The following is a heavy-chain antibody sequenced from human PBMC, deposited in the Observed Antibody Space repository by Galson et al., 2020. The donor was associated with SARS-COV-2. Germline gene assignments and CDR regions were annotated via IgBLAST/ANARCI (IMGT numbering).Heavy chain of an antibody. CDR3: ARGYSSSWFDP. Sequence: SCAASGFTFSSSWMSWVRQAPGKGLEWVANIKHDGSDKYYVDSVKGRFTISRDNANNSLYLQMNSLRGEDTAVYYCARGYSSSWFDPWGQGTLVTVS. V-gene: IGHV3-7*03. CDR2: IKHDGSDK. D-gene: IGHD6-13*01. J-gene: IGHJ5*02. CDR1: GFTFSSSW.